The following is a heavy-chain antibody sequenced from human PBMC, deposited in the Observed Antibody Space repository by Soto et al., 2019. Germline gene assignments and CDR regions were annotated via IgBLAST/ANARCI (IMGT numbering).Heavy chain of an antibody. CDR3: ALSWRVXASCYCGMDF. Sequence: GGSVRLSCAASGFTFSSYAMSWVRQAPGKGLEWVSAISGSGGSTYYADSVKGRFTISRDNSKNTLYLQMNSLRAEDTAVYYCALSWRVXASCYCGMDFCGQATTITVSS. CDR2: ISGSGGST. D-gene: IGHD3-16*02. V-gene: IGHV3-23*01. CDR1: GFTFSSYA. J-gene: IGHJ6*02.